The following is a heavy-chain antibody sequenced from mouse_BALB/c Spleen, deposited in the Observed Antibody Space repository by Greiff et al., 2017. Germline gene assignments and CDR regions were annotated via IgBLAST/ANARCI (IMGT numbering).Heavy chain of an antibody. D-gene: IGHD1-1*01. V-gene: IGHV1S137*01. Sequence: QVQLQQSGAELVRPGVSVKISCKGSGYTFTDYAMHWVKQSHAKSLEWIGVISTYYGDASYNQKFKGKATMTVDKSSSTAYMELARLTSEDSAIYYCASTVVATGGYFDVWGAGTTVTVSS. CDR3: ASTVVATGGYFDV. J-gene: IGHJ1*01. CDR2: ISTYYGDA. CDR1: GYTFTDYA.